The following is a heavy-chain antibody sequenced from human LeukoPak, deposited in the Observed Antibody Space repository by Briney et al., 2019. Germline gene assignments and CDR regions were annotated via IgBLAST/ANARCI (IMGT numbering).Heavy chain of an antibody. CDR3: ARHSMVRGVGY. Sequence: SETLSLTCAVYGGSFSGYYWSWIRQPPGKGLEWIGEINHSGSTNYNPSLKSRVTISVDTSKNQFSLKLSSVTAADTAVYYCARHSMVRGVGYWGQGTLVTVSS. J-gene: IGHJ4*02. CDR2: INHSGST. D-gene: IGHD3-10*01. CDR1: GGSFSGYY. V-gene: IGHV4-34*01.